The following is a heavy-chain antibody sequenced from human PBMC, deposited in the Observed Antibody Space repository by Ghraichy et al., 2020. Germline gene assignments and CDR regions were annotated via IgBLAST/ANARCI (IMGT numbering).Heavy chain of an antibody. CDR2: IYYSGST. CDR3: ARETKRLRPRKYGMDV. CDR1: GGSISSGDYY. J-gene: IGHJ6*02. D-gene: IGHD4-17*01. Sequence: SQTLSLTCTVSGGSISSGDYYWSWIRQPPGKGLEWIGYIYYSGSTYYNPSLKSRVTISVDTSKNQFSLKLSSVTAADTAVYYCARETKRLRPRKYGMDVWGQGTTVTVSS. V-gene: IGHV4-30-4*01.